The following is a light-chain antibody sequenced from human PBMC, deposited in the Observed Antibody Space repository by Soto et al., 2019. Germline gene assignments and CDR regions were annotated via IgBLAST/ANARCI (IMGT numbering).Light chain of an antibody. CDR1: QSISSW. CDR3: QQGET. CDR2: KAS. Sequence: DIQMTQSPSTLSASVGDRVTITCRASQSISSWLAWYQQKPGKAPKLLIYKASSLESGVPSRFSGSGSGTEFTLTISSLQPDDFATYYCQQGETFGQGTKLEIK. J-gene: IGKJ2*01. V-gene: IGKV1-5*03.